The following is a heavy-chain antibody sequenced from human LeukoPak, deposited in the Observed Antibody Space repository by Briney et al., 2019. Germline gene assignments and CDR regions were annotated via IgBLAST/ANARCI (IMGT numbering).Heavy chain of an antibody. CDR3: ATIEAAGSDFDY. CDR1: GYTFTSYY. CDR2: INPSGGST. V-gene: IGHV1-46*01. D-gene: IGHD6-13*01. J-gene: IGHJ4*02. Sequence: EASVKVSCKASGYTFTSYYIHWVRQAPGQGLEWMGIINPSGGSTTYAQKFQGRVTMTRDTSTSTVYMELSSLRSEDTAVYYCATIEAAGSDFDYWRQGTLVTVSS.